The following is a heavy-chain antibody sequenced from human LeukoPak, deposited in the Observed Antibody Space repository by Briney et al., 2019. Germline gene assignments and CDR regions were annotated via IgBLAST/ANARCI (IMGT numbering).Heavy chain of an antibody. D-gene: IGHD1-14*01. CDR3: ARANPADFNL. V-gene: IGHV3-74*01. CDR2: IRGDGIVT. J-gene: IGHJ2*01. Sequence: GGSLRLSCVASEFTFSNYWIHWVRQAPGKGLVWVSRIRGDGIVTNYADSVEGRFAISRDNAKNTVHLQMNSLRDDDTAVYYCARANPADFNLWGRGTLVTVSS. CDR1: EFTFSNYW.